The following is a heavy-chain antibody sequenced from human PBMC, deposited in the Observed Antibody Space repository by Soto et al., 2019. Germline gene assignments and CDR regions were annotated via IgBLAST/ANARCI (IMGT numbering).Heavy chain of an antibody. Sequence: SVKVSCKASGFTFTSSAVQWVRQARGQRLEWIGWIVVGSGNTNYAQRFQERVTITRDMSTSTAYMKLSSLRSEDTAVYYCASVRVGWIYSRGYQGNACDIWGQGTRVTVSS. CDR1: GFTFTSSA. D-gene: IGHD3-22*01. V-gene: IGHV1-58*01. J-gene: IGHJ3*02. CDR3: ASVRVGWIYSRGYQGNACDI. CDR2: IVVGSGNT.